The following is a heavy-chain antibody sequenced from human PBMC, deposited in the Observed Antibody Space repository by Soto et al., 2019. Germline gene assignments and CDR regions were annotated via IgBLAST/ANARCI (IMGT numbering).Heavy chain of an antibody. Sequence: QLQLQESGSGLVKPSQTLSLTCAVSGGSISSGGYSWSWIRQPPGKGLEWIGYIYHSGSTYYNPSLKSRVTXXVXRXXNQFSLKLSPVTAADTAVYYCARRITGTTLAYFDYWGQGTLVTVSS. J-gene: IGHJ4*02. D-gene: IGHD1-7*01. V-gene: IGHV4-30-2*01. CDR1: GGSISSGGYS. CDR3: ARRITGTTLAYFDY. CDR2: IYHSGST.